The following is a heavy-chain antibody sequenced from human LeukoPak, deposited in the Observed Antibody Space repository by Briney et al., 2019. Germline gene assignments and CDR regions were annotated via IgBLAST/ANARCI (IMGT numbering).Heavy chain of an antibody. CDR2: IKQDGSEK. D-gene: IGHD3-10*01. V-gene: IGHV3-7*01. CDR1: GFTFSSYE. Sequence: PGGSLRLSCAASGFTFSSYEMNWVRQAPGKGLEWVANIKQDGSEKNYVDSVTGRFTNSRDNAKNSLYLQMNSLRAEDTAVYFCARPYYYSSGSHPYWGQGSLVTVSS. J-gene: IGHJ4*02. CDR3: ARPYYYSSGSHPY.